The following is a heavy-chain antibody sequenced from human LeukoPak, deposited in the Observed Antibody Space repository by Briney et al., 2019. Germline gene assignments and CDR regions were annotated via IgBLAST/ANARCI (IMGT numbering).Heavy chain of an antibody. J-gene: IGHJ4*02. V-gene: IGHV4-34*01. CDR2: INHSGST. D-gene: IGHD6-13*01. Sequence: SETLSLTCAVYGGSFSGYYWSWIRQPPGKGLEWIGEINHSGSTNYNPSLKSRVTISVDTSKNQFSLKLSSVTAADTAVYYCAKDFTPYQGSSRTIDSWGQGTLVTVSS. CDR3: AKDFTPYQGSSRTIDS. CDR1: GGSFSGYY.